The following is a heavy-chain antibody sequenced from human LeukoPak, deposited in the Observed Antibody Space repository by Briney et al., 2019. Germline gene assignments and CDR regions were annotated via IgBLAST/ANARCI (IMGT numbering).Heavy chain of an antibody. V-gene: IGHV4-34*01. Sequence: SETLSLTCAVYGGSFSGYYWSWIRQPPGKGLEWIGEINHSGSTNYNPSLKSRVTISVDTSKNQFSLKLSSVTAADTAVYYCARHVRLEYYYDSSGYYYFDYWGQGTLVTVSS. CDR2: INHSGST. CDR3: ARHVRLEYYYDSSGYYYFDY. J-gene: IGHJ4*02. CDR1: GGSFSGYY. D-gene: IGHD3-22*01.